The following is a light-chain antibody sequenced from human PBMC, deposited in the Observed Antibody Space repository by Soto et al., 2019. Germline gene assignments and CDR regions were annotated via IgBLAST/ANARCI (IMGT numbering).Light chain of an antibody. CDR1: QSVLYSSNNTNY. CDR2: WAS. CDR3: QQYYTTPFT. J-gene: IGKJ3*01. V-gene: IGKV4-1*01. Sequence: DIVMTQSPDSLAVSLGARATINCKSSQSVLYSSNNTNYLAWYQQKPRQPPKLLISWASTRESGVPDRFSGSGSGTDFTLTISSLQAEDVAVYYCQQYYTTPFTFGPGTKVDIK.